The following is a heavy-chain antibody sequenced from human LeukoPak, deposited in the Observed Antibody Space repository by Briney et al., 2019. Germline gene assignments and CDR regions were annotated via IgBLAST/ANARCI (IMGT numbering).Heavy chain of an antibody. D-gene: IGHD2-2*01. CDR3: ARVGVRYCSSTSCPRPFDY. CDR2: ISAYNGNT. Sequence: ASVKVSCKASGYTFTSYGISWVRRAPGQGLEWMGWISAYNGNTNYAQKLQGRVTMTTDTSTSTAYMELRSLRSDDTAVYYCARVGVRYCSSTSCPRPFDYWGQGTLVTVSS. J-gene: IGHJ4*02. V-gene: IGHV1-18*01. CDR1: GYTFTSYG.